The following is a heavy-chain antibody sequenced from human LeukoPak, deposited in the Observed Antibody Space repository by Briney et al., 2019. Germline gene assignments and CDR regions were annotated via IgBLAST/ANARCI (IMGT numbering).Heavy chain of an antibody. CDR1: GGSISSSSYY. V-gene: IGHV4-39*01. Sequence: SETLSLTCTVSGGSISSSSYYWGWIRQPPGKGLEWIGSFYYGGTSGTTYYNPSLRSRVTISVDTSKNQFSLRLRSVTAADTAVYYCARLGGDYGARAGKFDTWGQGTLVTVSS. D-gene: IGHD4-17*01. CDR2: FYYGGTSGTT. J-gene: IGHJ5*02. CDR3: ARLGGDYGARAGKFDT.